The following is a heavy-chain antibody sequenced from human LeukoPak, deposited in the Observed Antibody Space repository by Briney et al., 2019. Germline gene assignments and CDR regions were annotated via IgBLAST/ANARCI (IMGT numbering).Heavy chain of an antibody. Sequence: RPGGSLRLSCAASGFTFRSYDMNWVRQAPGKGLEWVSSISSSSYIYYAESVKGRFTISRDNAKNSLYLQMNSLRAEDTAVYYCAREGGAVAGIHYYYYMDVWGKGTTVTVSS. CDR2: ISSSSYI. CDR1: GFTFRSYD. V-gene: IGHV3-21*01. D-gene: IGHD6-19*01. J-gene: IGHJ6*03. CDR3: AREGGAVAGIHYYYYMDV.